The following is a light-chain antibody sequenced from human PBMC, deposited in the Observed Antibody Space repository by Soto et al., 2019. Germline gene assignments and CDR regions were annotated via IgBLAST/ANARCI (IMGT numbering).Light chain of an antibody. V-gene: IGKV3-20*01. CDR2: GAS. J-gene: IGKJ2*01. CDR1: QSVSNNY. CDR3: QQYGRTPYT. Sequence: EIVLTQSPGTLSLYPGERATLSCRASQSVSNNYLAWYQQKPGQAPRLLIYGASSRATGIPDRFSGSGSGTDFTLTISRLEPEDFAVYYCQQYGRTPYTFGQGTKLEIK.